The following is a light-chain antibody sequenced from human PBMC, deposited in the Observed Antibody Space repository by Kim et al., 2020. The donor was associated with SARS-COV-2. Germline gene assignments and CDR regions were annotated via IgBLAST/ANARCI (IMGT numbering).Light chain of an antibody. J-gene: IGKJ2*01. V-gene: IGKV3-20*01. CDR1: QSVSGSY. CDR3: HQYSSGPDT. Sequence: EIVLTQSPGTLSLSPGERATLSCRASQSVSGSYLAWYQQKPGQAPRLLIYRVSSRATGIPDRFSGSGSGTDFTLTISRLEPEDFAVYYCHQYSSGPDTFGQGTKLEI. CDR2: RVS.